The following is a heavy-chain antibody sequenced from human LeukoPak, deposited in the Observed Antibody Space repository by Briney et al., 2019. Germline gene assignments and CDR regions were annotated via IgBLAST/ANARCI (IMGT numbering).Heavy chain of an antibody. CDR3: ARDPGGFSGDAFDI. Sequence: GGSLRLSCTVSGFTVSSDSMSWVRQAPGKGLEWVSFIYSGGSTHYSDSVKGRFTISRDNSKNTLYLQMNSLRAEDTAVYYCARDPGGFSGDAFDIWGQGTMVTVSS. D-gene: IGHD3-10*01. CDR2: IYSGGST. J-gene: IGHJ3*02. V-gene: IGHV3-53*05. CDR1: GFTVSSDS.